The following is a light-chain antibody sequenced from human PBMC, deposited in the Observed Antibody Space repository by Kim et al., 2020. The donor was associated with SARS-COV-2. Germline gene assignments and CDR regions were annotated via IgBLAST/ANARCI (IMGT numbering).Light chain of an antibody. CDR3: QQYNSYSQT. J-gene: IGKJ1*01. CDR1: QRISTW. V-gene: IGKV1-5*03. CDR2: KAS. Sequence: DIQMTQSPSTLSASVGDRVTITCRASQRISTWLAWYQQKQGKAPKLLIYKASSLESGVPSRFSGSGSGTEFTLTISSLQPDDFATYYYQQYNSYSQTFGQGTKVDIK.